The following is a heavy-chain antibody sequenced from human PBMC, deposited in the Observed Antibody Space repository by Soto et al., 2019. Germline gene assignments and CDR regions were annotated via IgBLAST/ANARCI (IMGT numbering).Heavy chain of an antibody. J-gene: IGHJ3*02. CDR2: ISSSRSYI. CDR3: ARVIVGATIFAFDI. D-gene: IGHD1-26*01. Sequence: GGSLRLSCAASGFTFSSYSMNWVRQAPGKGLEWVSSISSSRSYIYYADSVKGRFTISRDNAKNSLYLQMNSLRAEDTAVYYCARVIVGATIFAFDIWGQGTMVTVSS. V-gene: IGHV3-21*01. CDR1: GFTFSSYS.